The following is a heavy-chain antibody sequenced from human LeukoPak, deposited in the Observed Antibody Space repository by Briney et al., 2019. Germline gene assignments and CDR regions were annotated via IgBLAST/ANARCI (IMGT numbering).Heavy chain of an antibody. CDR1: GYSFTNYW. CDR3: ARRFCSSTSCFMWDY. D-gene: IGHD2-2*01. Sequence: GESLKISCKGSGYSFTNYWIGWVRQMPGKGLEWMGIIYPGDSDTRYSPSFQGQVTISADKSTKTAYLQWSSLKAPDTAIYYCARRFCSSTSCFMWDYWGQGTLVTVSS. V-gene: IGHV5-51*01. J-gene: IGHJ4*02. CDR2: IYPGDSDT.